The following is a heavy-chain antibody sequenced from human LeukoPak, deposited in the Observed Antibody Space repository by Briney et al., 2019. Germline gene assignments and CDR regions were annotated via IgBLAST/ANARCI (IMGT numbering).Heavy chain of an antibody. D-gene: IGHD6-13*01. J-gene: IGHJ3*02. CDR3: ARQYLYRRRWYNVHLDI. V-gene: IGHV4-38-2*01. CDR1: GYSISSGYY. CDR2: IYHGGST. Sequence: SETLSLTCAVSGYSISSGYYCGWLRQPPGKVLGGIGIIYHGGSTYYNPSLKSRFTISVDTAKNQFSLKLTSVTAADTAVYYFARQYLYRRRWYNVHLDIRGQGTMVTLPS.